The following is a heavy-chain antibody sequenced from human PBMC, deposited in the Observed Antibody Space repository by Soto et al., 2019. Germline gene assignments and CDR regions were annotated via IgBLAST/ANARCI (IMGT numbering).Heavy chain of an antibody. CDR3: ARGSYYDSSGYFGYYFDY. CDR2: IYYSGST. Sequence: QVQLQESGPGLVKPSQTLSLTCTVSGGSISSGGYYWSWIRQHPGKGLEWIGYIYYSGSTYYNPSLKSLVTISVDTSNNQVSLKLSSVTAADTAVYYCARGSYYDSSGYFGYYFDYWGQGTLVTVSS. J-gene: IGHJ4*02. V-gene: IGHV4-31*01. CDR1: GGSISSGGYY. D-gene: IGHD3-22*01.